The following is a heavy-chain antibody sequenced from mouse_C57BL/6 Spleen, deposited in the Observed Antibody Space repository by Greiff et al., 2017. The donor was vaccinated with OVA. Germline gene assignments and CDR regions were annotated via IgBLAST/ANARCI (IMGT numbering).Heavy chain of an antibody. CDR3: ARYGYGDAMDY. D-gene: IGHD2-10*02. CDR2: IRNKANGYTT. Sequence: EVKLVESGGGLVQPGGSLSLSCAASGFTFTDYYMSWVRQPPGKALEWLGFIRNKANGYTTEYSASVKGRFTISRDNSQSILYLQMNALRAEDSATYYCARYGYGDAMDYWGQGTSVTVSS. CDR1: GFTFTDYY. J-gene: IGHJ4*01. V-gene: IGHV7-3*01.